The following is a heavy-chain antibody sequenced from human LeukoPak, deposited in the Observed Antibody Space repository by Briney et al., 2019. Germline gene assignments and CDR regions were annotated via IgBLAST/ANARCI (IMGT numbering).Heavy chain of an antibody. J-gene: IGHJ4*02. CDR2: ISGSGGRT. Sequence: PGGSLRLSCAASGFTFSSYAMSWVRQAPGKGLEWVSTISGSGGRTYYAESVKGRLTISRDTSKNTLFLQMNSLRAEDTAVYYCAKICVGYSHGCFDHWGQGTLVTVSS. D-gene: IGHD5-18*01. CDR3: AKICVGYSHGCFDH. CDR1: GFTFSSYA. V-gene: IGHV3-23*01.